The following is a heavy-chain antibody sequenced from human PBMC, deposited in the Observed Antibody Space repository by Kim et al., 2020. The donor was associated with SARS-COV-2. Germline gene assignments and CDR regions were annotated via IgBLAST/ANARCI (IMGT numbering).Heavy chain of an antibody. CDR1: GFTFSSYG. Sequence: GGSLRLSCAASGFTFSSYGMHWVRQAPGKGLEWVAVISYDGSNKYYADSVKGLFTISRDNSKNTLYLQMNSLRAEDTAVYYCARGDSIAVVDFDYWGQGTLVTVSS. D-gene: IGHD6-19*01. CDR2: ISYDGSNK. J-gene: IGHJ4*02. V-gene: IGHV3-33*05. CDR3: ARGDSIAVVDFDY.